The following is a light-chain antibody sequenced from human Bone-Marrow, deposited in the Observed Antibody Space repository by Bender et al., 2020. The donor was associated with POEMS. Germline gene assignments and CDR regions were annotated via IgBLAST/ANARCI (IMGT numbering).Light chain of an antibody. CDR1: GSDFGDYNY. V-gene: IGLV2-14*01. CDR2: DVT. Sequence: QSALTQPASISGSPGQSITISCTGTGSDFGDYNYVSWYQQHPGKAPKLMIYDVTNRPSGVSDRFSGSKYGNTAYLNISVIEPEDEALYCCSSYRSNGIGVVDGGANVTVL. J-gene: IGLJ3*02. CDR3: SSYRSNGIGV.